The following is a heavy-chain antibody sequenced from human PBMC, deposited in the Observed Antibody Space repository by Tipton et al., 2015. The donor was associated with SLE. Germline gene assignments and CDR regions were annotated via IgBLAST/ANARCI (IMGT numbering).Heavy chain of an antibody. J-gene: IGHJ3*01. CDR1: GESLSGHY. V-gene: IGHV4-39*01. CDR3: ARPERVLRHDSFDV. CDR2: IHYSGDT. D-gene: IGHD3-10*01. Sequence: TLSLTCTVYGESLSGHYWVWIRQPPGKGLGWIGNIHYSGDTYYNPSLRSRVTISIDTSKNQFSLKLSSVTAADTAVYYCARPERVLRHDSFDVWGQGTLVTVSS.